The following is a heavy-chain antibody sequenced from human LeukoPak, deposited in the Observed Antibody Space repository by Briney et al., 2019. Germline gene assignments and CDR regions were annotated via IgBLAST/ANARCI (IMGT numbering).Heavy chain of an antibody. CDR1: GGSISSNSYY. D-gene: IGHD2/OR15-2a*01. V-gene: IGHV4-39*01. J-gene: IGHJ6*03. CDR2: IYYTGSS. CDR3: ARTLEYFYYYMDV. Sequence: PSETLSLTCTVSGGSISSNSYYWGWIRQSPGKGLEWIGSIYYTGSSYYNPSLKIRVTISVDTSKNQFSLKLGSVTAAGTAVYYCARTLEYFYYYMDVWGKGTTVTVSS.